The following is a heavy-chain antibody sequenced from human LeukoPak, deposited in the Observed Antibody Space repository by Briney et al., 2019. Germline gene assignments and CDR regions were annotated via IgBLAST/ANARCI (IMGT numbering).Heavy chain of an antibody. V-gene: IGHV3-43*01. CDR2: ITWGATDS. J-gene: IGHJ3*01. CDR3: AKDVSFRRGHNFDASDL. Sequence: HPGGSLRLSCTASGFKFADAPMHWVRQPPGKGLEWIALITWGATDSYYADPVKGRFTISRDDSRNTLYLQMNSLRSEDTALYYCAKDVSFRRGHNFDASDLWGLGTMVIVSS. D-gene: IGHD5-24*01. CDR1: GFKFADAP.